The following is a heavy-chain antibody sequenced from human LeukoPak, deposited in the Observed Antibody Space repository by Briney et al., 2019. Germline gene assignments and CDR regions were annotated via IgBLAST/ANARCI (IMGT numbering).Heavy chain of an antibody. J-gene: IGHJ3*02. CDR3: ARADYSNYGDAFDI. V-gene: IGHV4-61*01. CDR1: GGSVSSGSYY. D-gene: IGHD4-11*01. Sequence: SETLSLTCTVSGGSVSSGSYYWSWIRQPLGKGLEWIGYIYYSGSTNYNPSLKSRVTISVDTSKNQFSLKLSSVTAADTAVYYCARADYSNYGDAFDIWGQGTMVTVSS. CDR2: IYYSGST.